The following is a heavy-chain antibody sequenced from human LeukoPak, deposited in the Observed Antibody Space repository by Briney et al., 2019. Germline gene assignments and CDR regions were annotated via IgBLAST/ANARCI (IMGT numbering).Heavy chain of an antibody. V-gene: IGHV1-2*02. D-gene: IGHD2-15*01. CDR1: GYTFTGYY. J-gene: IGHJ4*02. CDR3: ASSHPPRYCSGGSCYTSILDY. CDR2: INPNSGGT. Sequence: GASVKVSCKASGYTFTGYYMHWVRQAPGQGLEWMGWINPNSGGTNYAQKFQGRVTMTRDTSISTAYMGLSRLRSDDTAVYYCASSHPPRYCSGGSCYTSILDYWGQGTLVTVSS.